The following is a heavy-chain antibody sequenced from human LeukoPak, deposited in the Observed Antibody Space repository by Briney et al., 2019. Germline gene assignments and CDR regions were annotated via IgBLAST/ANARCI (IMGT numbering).Heavy chain of an antibody. CDR2: ISPSGGST. J-gene: IGHJ4*02. CDR1: GYTFTSNY. CDR3: ARADTAMDIDY. D-gene: IGHD5-18*01. Sequence: ASVKVSCKAFGYTFTSNYMHWVRQAPGQGPEWMGVISPSGGSTTYAQKLQGRVTMTTDTSTSTAYMELRSLRSDDTAVYYCARADTAMDIDYWGQGTLVTVSS. V-gene: IGHV1-46*01.